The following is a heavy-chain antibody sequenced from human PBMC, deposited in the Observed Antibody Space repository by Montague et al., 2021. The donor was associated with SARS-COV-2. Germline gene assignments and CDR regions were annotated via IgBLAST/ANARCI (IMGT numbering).Heavy chain of an antibody. CDR2: ISGSGGST. V-gene: IGHV3-23*01. Sequence: SLRLSCAASGFPFSSYAMSWVRQAPGKGLEWVSAISGSGGSTYYADSVKGRFTISRDNSKNTLYLQMNSLRAEDTAAYYCRVGNYYDSISDYWGQGTLVTVSS. CDR1: GFPFSSYA. CDR3: RVGNYYDSISDY. D-gene: IGHD3-22*01. J-gene: IGHJ4*02.